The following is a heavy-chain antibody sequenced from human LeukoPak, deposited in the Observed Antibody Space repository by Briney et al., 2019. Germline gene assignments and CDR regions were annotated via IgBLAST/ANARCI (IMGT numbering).Heavy chain of an antibody. CDR2: ISWNSGSI. V-gene: IGHV3-9*01. CDR3: AKGASNDAFDI. Sequence: GRSLRLSCAASGFTFDDYAMHWVRQAPGKGLEWVSGISWNSGSIGYADSVKGRFTISRDNAKNSLYLQMNSLRAEDTALYYCAKGASNDAFDIWGQGTMVTVSS. J-gene: IGHJ3*02. CDR1: GFTFDDYA.